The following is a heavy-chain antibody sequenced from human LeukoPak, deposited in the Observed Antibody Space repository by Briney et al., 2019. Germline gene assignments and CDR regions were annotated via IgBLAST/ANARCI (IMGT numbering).Heavy chain of an antibody. J-gene: IGHJ4*02. V-gene: IGHV4-34*01. CDR3: ARRSSWYTYYFDY. Sequence: PSETLSLTCAVYGGSFSGYYWSWIRQPPGKGLEWIGENNHSGSTNYNPSLKSRVTISVDTSKNQFSLKLSSVTAADTAVYYCARRSSWYTYYFDYWGQGTLVTVSS. CDR2: NNHSGST. CDR1: GGSFSGYY. D-gene: IGHD6-13*01.